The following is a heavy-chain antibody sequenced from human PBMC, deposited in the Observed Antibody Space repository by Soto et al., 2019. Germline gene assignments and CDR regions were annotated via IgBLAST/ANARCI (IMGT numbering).Heavy chain of an antibody. CDR1: GFTLSSYA. Sequence: PGGLLRLSCAASGFTLSSYAMSWVRQAPGKGLEWVSVISGSGGSTYYADSVKGRFTISRDNSDNTLYLQMNSLRAEDTAVYYCAKDLYPFVPAITNYYALDVWGQGTTVTVSS. V-gene: IGHV3-23*01. CDR3: AKDLYPFVPAITNYYALDV. CDR2: ISGSGGST. D-gene: IGHD2-2*01. J-gene: IGHJ6*02.